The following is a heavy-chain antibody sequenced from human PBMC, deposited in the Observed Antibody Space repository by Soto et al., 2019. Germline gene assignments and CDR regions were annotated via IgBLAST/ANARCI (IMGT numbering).Heavy chain of an antibody. CDR3: AKARRVGSHRDY. Sequence: QAGGSLRLSCAASGFTFSSYAMSWVRQAPGKGLEWVSAISGSGGSTYYADSVKGRFTISRDNSKNTLYLQMDSLRAEDTAVYYCAKARRVGSHRDYWGQGTLVTVSS. D-gene: IGHD1-26*01. CDR1: GFTFSSYA. J-gene: IGHJ4*02. V-gene: IGHV3-23*01. CDR2: ISGSGGST.